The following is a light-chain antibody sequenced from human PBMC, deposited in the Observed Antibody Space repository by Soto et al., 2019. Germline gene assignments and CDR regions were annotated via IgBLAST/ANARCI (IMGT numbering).Light chain of an antibody. CDR3: QQSYSTPPT. Sequence: DIQMTQSASSLSAFVGDRVNIXCRASQTISSKFIWYQQNAGKARKPVTYASSSLQSEGPSRFSGSGSVTDFTRTISSLQPEDFAAYYGQQSYSTPPTFGQGTKVDI. CDR2: ASS. CDR1: QTISSK. J-gene: IGKJ1*01. V-gene: IGKV1-39*01.